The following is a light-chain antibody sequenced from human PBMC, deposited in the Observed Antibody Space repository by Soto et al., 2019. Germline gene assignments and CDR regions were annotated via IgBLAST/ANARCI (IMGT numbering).Light chain of an antibody. Sequence: QSVLTQPASVSGSPGQSITISCTGTSSDVGGYNYVSWYQHHPGKAPKLMIYDVSNRPSGVSNRFSGSKSGNTASLTISGLQPEDEAYYYCCSYTTSSTRQIVFGTGTKVTVL. V-gene: IGLV2-14*03. CDR1: SSDVGGYNY. J-gene: IGLJ1*01. CDR3: CSYTTSSTRQIV. CDR2: DVS.